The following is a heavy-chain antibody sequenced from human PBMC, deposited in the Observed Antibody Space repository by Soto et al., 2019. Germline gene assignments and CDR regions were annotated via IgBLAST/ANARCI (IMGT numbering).Heavy chain of an antibody. V-gene: IGHV4-30-4*01. CDR2: IYYSGST. J-gene: IGHJ6*02. CDR1: GGSISSGDYY. CDR3: ARAHLTYYYYYGMDV. Sequence: SETLSLTCTVSGGSISSGDYYWSWIRQPPGKGLEWIGYIYYSGSTYYNPSLKSRVTISVDTSKNQFSLKLSSVTAADTAVYYCARAHLTYYYYYGMDVWGQGTTVTVS.